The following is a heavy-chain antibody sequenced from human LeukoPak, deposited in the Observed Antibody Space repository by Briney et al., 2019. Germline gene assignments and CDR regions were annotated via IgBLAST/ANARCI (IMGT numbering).Heavy chain of an antibody. CDR2: ISYDGSNK. J-gene: IGHJ6*02. D-gene: IGHD2-8*01. CDR1: GFTFSSYG. V-gene: IGHV3-30*18. CDR3: AKVLGVGPYYYYGMDV. Sequence: GGSLRLSCAASGFTFSSYGMHWVRQAPGKGLEWVAVISYDGSNKYYADSVKGRFTISRDNSKNTLYLQMNSLRAEDTAVYYCAKVLGVGPYYYYGMDVWGQGTTVTVSS.